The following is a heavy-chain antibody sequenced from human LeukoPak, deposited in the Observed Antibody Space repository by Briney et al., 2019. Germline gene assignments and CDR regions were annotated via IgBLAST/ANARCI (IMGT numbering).Heavy chain of an antibody. D-gene: IGHD2-15*01. V-gene: IGHV1-8*02. Sequence: ASVKVSCKASGYTFTSYGISWVRQAPGQGLEWMGWMNPNSGNTGYAQKFQGRVTMTRNTSISTAYMELSSLRSEDTAVYYCARSDVAGYCSGGSCYYGWVPSRYYGMDVWGQGTTVTVSS. CDR1: GYTFTSYG. CDR3: ARSDVAGYCSGGSCYYGWVPSRYYGMDV. CDR2: MNPNSGNT. J-gene: IGHJ6*02.